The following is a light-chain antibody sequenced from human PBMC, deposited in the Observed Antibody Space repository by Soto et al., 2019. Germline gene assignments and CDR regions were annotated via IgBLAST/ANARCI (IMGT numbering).Light chain of an antibody. V-gene: IGLV3-9*01. CDR1: NIGSKS. J-gene: IGLJ2*01. CDR2: RDY. CDR3: QVWDSGTAVV. Sequence: SYELTQPLSVSVALGQTARITCGASNIGSKSVHWYQQRPGQAPMLVIYRDYNRPSGIPERFSGSNSGSTAALTISRAQAGDEADYYCQVWDSGTAVVFGGGTQLT.